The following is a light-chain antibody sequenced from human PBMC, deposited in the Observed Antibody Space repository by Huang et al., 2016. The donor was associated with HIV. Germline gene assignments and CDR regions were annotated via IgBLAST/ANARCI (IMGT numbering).Light chain of an antibody. Sequence: DIQMTQSPSSVSASVGDRVTISFRASQSISSYLNWYQQKPGMAPKLLIYAASSLQSGVPSRFSGSGSGTDFTLTISSLQPEDFATYYCQQSYSTPYTFGQGTKLEIK. CDR3: QQSYSTPYT. CDR1: QSISSY. J-gene: IGKJ2*01. CDR2: AAS. V-gene: IGKV1-39*01.